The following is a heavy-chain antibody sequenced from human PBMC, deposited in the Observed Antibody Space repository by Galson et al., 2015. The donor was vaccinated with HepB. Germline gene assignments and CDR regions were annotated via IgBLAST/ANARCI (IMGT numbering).Heavy chain of an antibody. Sequence: SLRLSCAASGFTFSSYGMHWVRQAPGKGLEWVAVIWYDGSNKYYADSVKGRFTISRDNSKNTLYLQMNSLRAEDTAVYYCARDLTEVGATPWPTPGGMDVWGQGTTVTVSS. CDR3: ARDLTEVGATPWPTPGGMDV. V-gene: IGHV3-33*01. D-gene: IGHD1-26*01. CDR2: IWYDGSNK. J-gene: IGHJ6*02. CDR1: GFTFSSYG.